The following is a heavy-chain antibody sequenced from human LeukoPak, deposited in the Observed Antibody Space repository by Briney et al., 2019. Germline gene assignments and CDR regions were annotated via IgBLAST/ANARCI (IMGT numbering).Heavy chain of an antibody. Sequence: SETLSLTCTVSGGSTSSSSYYWGWIRQPPGKGLEWIGSIYYSGSTYYNPSLKSRVTISVDTSKNQFSLKLSSVTAADTAVYYCARRSPEAVAGAFDYWGQGTLVTVSS. CDR2: IYYSGST. CDR3: ARRSPEAVAGAFDY. CDR1: GGSTSSSSYY. J-gene: IGHJ4*02. V-gene: IGHV4-39*01. D-gene: IGHD1-26*01.